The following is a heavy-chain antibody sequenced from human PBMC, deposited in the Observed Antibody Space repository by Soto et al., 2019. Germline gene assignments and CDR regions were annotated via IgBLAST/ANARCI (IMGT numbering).Heavy chain of an antibody. CDR3: ARSVVAAAWDYYFDS. CDR2: ISYDGSNK. V-gene: IGHV3-30-3*01. Sequence: QVQLVESGGGGVQPGRSLRLSCAASGFTFSSYAMHWVRQAPGKGLEWVAVISYDGSNKYYADSVKGRFTISRDNSKNTLYLQMNSMRSEDTAVDYCARSVVAAAWDYYFDSWGQGTLVTVSS. CDR1: GFTFSSYA. J-gene: IGHJ4*02. D-gene: IGHD2-15*01.